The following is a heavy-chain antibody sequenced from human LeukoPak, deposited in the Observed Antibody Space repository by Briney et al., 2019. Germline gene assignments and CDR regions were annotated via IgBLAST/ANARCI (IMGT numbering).Heavy chain of an antibody. CDR3: ARDRLSHAFDI. CDR1: GGTFSSYA. D-gene: IGHD6-19*01. V-gene: IGHV1-18*01. CDR2: ISAYNGNT. J-gene: IGHJ3*02. Sequence: ASVKVSCKASGGTFSSYAISWVRQAPGQGLEWMGWISAYNGNTNYAQKLQGRVTMTTDTSTSTAYMELRSLRSDDTAVYYCARDRLSHAFDIWGQGTMVTVSS.